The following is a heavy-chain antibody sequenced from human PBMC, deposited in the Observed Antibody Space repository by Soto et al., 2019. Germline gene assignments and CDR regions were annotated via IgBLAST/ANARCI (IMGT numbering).Heavy chain of an antibody. CDR2: ISAYNGNT. CDR3: ARVDTAMVTASY. Sequence: ASVKVSCKASGYTFTSYGISWVRQAPGQGLEWMGWISAYNGNTNYAQKFQGRVTMTTDTSTSTAYMELRSLRSDDTAVYYCARVDTAMVTASYWGQGTLVTVSS. D-gene: IGHD5-18*01. V-gene: IGHV1-18*01. CDR1: GYTFTSYG. J-gene: IGHJ4*02.